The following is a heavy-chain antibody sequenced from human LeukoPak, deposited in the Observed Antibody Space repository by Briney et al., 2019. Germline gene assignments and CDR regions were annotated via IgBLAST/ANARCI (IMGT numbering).Heavy chain of an antibody. D-gene: IGHD3-10*01. CDR2: INHSGST. CDR1: GGSFSGYY. V-gene: IGHV4-34*01. Sequence: SETLSLTCAVYGGSFSGYYWSWIRQPRGKGLEWIGEINHSGSTNYNPSLKSRVTISVDTSKNQFSLKLSSVTAADTAVYYCARRSMVRGLDYWGQGTLVTVSS. J-gene: IGHJ4*02. CDR3: ARRSMVRGLDY.